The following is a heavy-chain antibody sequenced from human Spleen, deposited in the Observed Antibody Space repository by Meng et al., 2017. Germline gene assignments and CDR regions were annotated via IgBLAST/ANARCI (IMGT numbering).Heavy chain of an antibody. CDR3: ARIIAGTYNWFDP. D-gene: IGHD6-13*01. CDR1: GGSVSSSYYY. V-gene: IGHV4-61*01. J-gene: IGHJ5*02. CDR2: IHYSGST. Sequence: ESLKISCTVSGGSVSSSYYYWNWIRQPPGKGLEWIGCIHYSGSTNYNTSLKSRVTISVDTSKNQFSLKLSSVTAADTAVYYCARIIAGTYNWFDPWGQGTLVTVSS.